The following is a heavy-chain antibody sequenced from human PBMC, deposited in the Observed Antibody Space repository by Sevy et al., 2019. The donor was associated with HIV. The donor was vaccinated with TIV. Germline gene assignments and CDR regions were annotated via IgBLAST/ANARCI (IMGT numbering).Heavy chain of an antibody. CDR3: ARDPSHPPGIAVVGSPRDQN. J-gene: IGHJ1*01. D-gene: IGHD6-13*01. Sequence: GGSLRLSCAASGFTFSNYAMHWVRQAPGKGLEWVTIISYDGNNKYYADSVKGRFTISRDNPKNTLYLQMNSLRAEDTAVYYCARDPSHPPGIAVVGSPRDQNWGQGTLVTVSS. V-gene: IGHV3-30-3*01. CDR2: ISYDGNNK. CDR1: GFTFSNYA.